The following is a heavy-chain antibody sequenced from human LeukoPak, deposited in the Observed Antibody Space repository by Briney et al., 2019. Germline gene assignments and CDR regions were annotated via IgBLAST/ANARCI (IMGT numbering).Heavy chain of an antibody. V-gene: IGHV5-51*01. CDR1: GYSFSSYW. CDR3: ARGGEYSYASSDY. J-gene: IGHJ4*02. CDR2: IYPGDSDT. Sequence: GESLKISCKGSGYSFSSYWIGLVRQMPGKGLEWMGIIYPGDSDTRYSPSFQGQVTISADKSISTAYLQWSSLKASDTAMYYCARGGEYSYASSDYWGQGTLVTVSS. D-gene: IGHD5-18*01.